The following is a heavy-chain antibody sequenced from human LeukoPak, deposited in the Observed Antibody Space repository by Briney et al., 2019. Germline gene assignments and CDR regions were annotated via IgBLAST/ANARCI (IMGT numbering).Heavy chain of an antibody. D-gene: IGHD6-13*01. CDR2: INPNSGGT. CDR1: GYTFTGYY. CDR3: ARDSIAAAGTDPFYYYYYGMDV. Sequence: GASVNVSCKASGYTFTGYYMHWVRQAPAQGLEWMGWINPNSGGTNYAQKFQGRVTMTRDTSISTAYMELSRLRSDDTAVYYCARDSIAAAGTDPFYYYYYGMDVWGQGTTVTVSS. V-gene: IGHV1-2*02. J-gene: IGHJ6*02.